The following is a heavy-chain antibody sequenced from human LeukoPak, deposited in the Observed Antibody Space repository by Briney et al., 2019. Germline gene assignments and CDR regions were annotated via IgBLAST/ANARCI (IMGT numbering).Heavy chain of an antibody. Sequence: SETLSLTCTVSGGSISSYYWSWIRQPPGKGLEWIGYIYYSGSTNYNPSLKSRVTISVDTSKNQFSLKLSSVTAADTAVYYCARGSGYDLGPLGIGKNWFDPWGQGTLVTVSS. J-gene: IGHJ5*02. V-gene: IGHV4-59*01. CDR2: IYYSGST. CDR1: GGSISSYY. CDR3: ARGSGYDLGPLGIGKNWFDP. D-gene: IGHD5-12*01.